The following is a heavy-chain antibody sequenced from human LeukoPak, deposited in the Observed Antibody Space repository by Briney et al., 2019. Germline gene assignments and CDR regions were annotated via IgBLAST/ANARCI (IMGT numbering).Heavy chain of an antibody. CDR1: GFTFTRYA. J-gene: IGHJ4*02. CDR2: ISVSGDST. D-gene: IGHD4-17*01. Sequence: PGGSLRLSCAASGFTFTRYAMGWVRQAPGRGLEWVSAISVSGDSTYYADSVKGRFTISRDNSRKTLYLQMNSLGAEDTAIYYCAKVFYGDLDWGQGSLVTVSS. CDR3: AKVFYGDLD. V-gene: IGHV3-23*01.